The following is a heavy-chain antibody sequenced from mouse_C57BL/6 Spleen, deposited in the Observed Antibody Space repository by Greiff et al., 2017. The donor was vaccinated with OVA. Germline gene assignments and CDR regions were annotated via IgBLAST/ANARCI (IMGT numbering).Heavy chain of an antibody. V-gene: IGHV1-18*01. Sequence: EVQLQQSGPELVKPGASVKIPCKASGYTFTDYNMDWVKQSHGKILEWIGDINPNNGGTIYNQKFKGKATLTVDKSSSTAYMELRSLTSEDTAVYYCAISYYYGSSPWFAYWGQGTLVTVSA. CDR2: INPNNGGT. D-gene: IGHD1-1*01. J-gene: IGHJ3*01. CDR3: AISYYYGSSPWFAY. CDR1: GYTFTDYN.